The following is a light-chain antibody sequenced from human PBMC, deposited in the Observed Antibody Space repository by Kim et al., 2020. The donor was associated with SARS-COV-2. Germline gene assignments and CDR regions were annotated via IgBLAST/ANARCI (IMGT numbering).Light chain of an antibody. CDR2: GKN. J-gene: IGLJ2*01. Sequence: SSELTQDPAVSVALGQTVRITCQGDSLRNYYASWYQQKPGQAPVVVIYGKNNRPSGIPDRFSGSSSGDTTSLTITGAQAEDEAFYYCNSRDSTTDHLVFGGGTKVTVL. CDR1: SLRNYY. V-gene: IGLV3-19*01. CDR3: NSRDSTTDHLV.